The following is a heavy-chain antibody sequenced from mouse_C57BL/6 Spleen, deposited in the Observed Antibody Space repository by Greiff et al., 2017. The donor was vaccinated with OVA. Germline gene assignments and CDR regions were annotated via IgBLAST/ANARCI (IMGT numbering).Heavy chain of an antibody. CDR2: INPRNGGT. V-gene: IGHV1-53*01. CDR1: GYTFTSYW. Sequence: QVQLKQPGTELVKPGASVKLSCKASGYTFTSYWMHWVKQRPGQGLEWIGNINPRNGGTNYNEKFKSKATLTVDQSSSTAYMQLSSLTSEDSAVYYCAMEVYYGNDYDTVAYWGQGTTVTVSA. J-gene: IGHJ3*01. CDR3: AMEVYYGNDYDTVAY. D-gene: IGHD2-2*01.